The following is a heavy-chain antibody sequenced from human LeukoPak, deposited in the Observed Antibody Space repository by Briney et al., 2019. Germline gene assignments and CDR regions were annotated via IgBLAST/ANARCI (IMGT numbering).Heavy chain of an antibody. J-gene: IGHJ4*02. CDR2: INHSGST. CDR1: GGSFSGYY. D-gene: IGHD4-11*01. CDR3: AREALNYAPFDY. Sequence: SETLSLTCAVYGGSFSGYYWSWIRQPPGKGLEWIGEINHSGSTNYNPSLKSRATISVDTSKNQFSLKLSSVTAAGTAVYYCAREALNYAPFDYWGQGTLVTVSS. V-gene: IGHV4-34*01.